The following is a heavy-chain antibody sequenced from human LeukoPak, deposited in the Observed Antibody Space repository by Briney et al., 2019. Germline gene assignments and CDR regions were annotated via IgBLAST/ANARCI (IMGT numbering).Heavy chain of an antibody. J-gene: IGHJ4*02. V-gene: IGHV3-9*01. CDR2: ISWNSGSI. CDR3: ARDPTYYLRYGYFDS. D-gene: IGHD1-26*01. CDR1: GFTFDDYA. Sequence: GGSLRLSCAASGFTFDDYAMHWVRQAPGKGLEWVSGISWNSGSIGYADSVRGRFTISRDNANNVLYLQMNSLRAEDTAVYYCARDPTYYLRYGYFDSWGQGTLVTVSS.